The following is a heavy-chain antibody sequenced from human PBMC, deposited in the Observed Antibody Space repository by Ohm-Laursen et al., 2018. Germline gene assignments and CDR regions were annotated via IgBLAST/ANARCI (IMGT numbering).Heavy chain of an antibody. Sequence: SLRLSCAASGFIFSNYAMSWVRQAPGQGLQWVSYISGSDDSAYYADSVKGRFTISRDNSKNTLYLQMNSLRAEDTAVYYCAKSTMIVVIAGGPDFDYWGQGTLVTVSS. V-gene: IGHV3-23*01. CDR3: AKSTMIVVIAGGPDFDY. D-gene: IGHD3-22*01. CDR2: ISGSDDSA. CDR1: GFIFSNYA. J-gene: IGHJ4*02.